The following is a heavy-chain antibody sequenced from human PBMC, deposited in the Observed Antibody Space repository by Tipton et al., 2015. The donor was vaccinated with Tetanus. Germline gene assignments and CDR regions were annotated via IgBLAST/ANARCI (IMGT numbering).Heavy chain of an antibody. V-gene: IGHV4-39*01. CDR3: ARRVRRTGGFDY. D-gene: IGHD1-1*01. CDR1: GGSISSSSYY. J-gene: IGHJ4*02. Sequence: TLSLTCTVSGGSISSSSYYWGWIRQPPGKGLEWIGSIYYSGSTYYNPSLKSRVTISVDTSKNQFSLKLSSVTAADTAVYYCARRVRRTGGFDYWGQGTLVTVSS. CDR2: IYYSGST.